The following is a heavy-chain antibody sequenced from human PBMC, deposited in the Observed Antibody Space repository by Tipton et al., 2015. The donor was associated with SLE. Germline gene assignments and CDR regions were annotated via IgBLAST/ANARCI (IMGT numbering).Heavy chain of an antibody. V-gene: IGHV4-61*02. CDR2: IYPSGST. D-gene: IGHD1-14*01. Sequence: RTAAGCPTSSANYLWTWSRQPAGKGLEWIVGIYPSGSTNYNPSLKSRVTISPDTSKNQFSLNLSSVTAADTSVYFCARGAKPSFDYWGQGTLVTVSS. CDR1: GCPTSSANYL. J-gene: IGHJ4*02. CDR3: ARGAKPSFDY.